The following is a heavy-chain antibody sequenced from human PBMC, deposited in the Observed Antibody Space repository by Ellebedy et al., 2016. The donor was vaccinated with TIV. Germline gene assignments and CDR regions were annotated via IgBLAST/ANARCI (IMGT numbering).Heavy chain of an antibody. CDR1: GGSISGYY. CDR3: ARVSRYFEY. J-gene: IGHJ4*02. CDR2: IYYSGST. V-gene: IGHV4-59*01. Sequence: MPSETLSLTCSVSGGSISGYYWAWIRQPPGKGLEWIGYIYYSGSTNYNPSLKSRVTISVDTSKNQFSLKLSSVTAADTAVYYCARVSRYFEYWGQGILVPVSS.